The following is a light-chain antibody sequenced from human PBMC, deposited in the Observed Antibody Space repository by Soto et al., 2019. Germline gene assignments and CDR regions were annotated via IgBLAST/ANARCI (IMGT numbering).Light chain of an antibody. V-gene: IGKV3-20*01. CDR3: QQYNNWPWT. J-gene: IGKJ1*01. CDR2: DAS. CDR1: QTFGSSY. Sequence: EIVLTQSPGTLSLSPGHRATLSCRASQTFGSSYLAWYQQKPGQAPRLLIYDASNRATGIPDRFSGSGSGTDFTLTISRLEPEDFAVYYCQQYNNWPWTFGQGTKVEIK.